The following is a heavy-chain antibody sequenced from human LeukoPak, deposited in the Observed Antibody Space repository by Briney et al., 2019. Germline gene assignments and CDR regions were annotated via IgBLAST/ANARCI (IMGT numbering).Heavy chain of an antibody. CDR3: ARVSGSYFGTIDY. Sequence: PSETLSLTCAVYGGSFSGYYWSWIRQPPGKGLEWIGYIYYSGSTNYNPSLKSRVTISVDTSKNQFSLKLSSVTAADTAVYYCARVSGSYFGTIDYWGQGTLVTVSS. D-gene: IGHD1-26*01. V-gene: IGHV4-59*01. CDR1: GGSFSGYY. CDR2: IYYSGST. J-gene: IGHJ4*02.